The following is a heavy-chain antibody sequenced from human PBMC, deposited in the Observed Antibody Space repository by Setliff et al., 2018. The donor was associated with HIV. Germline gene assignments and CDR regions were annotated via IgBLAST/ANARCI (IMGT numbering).Heavy chain of an antibody. CDR1: GYTFTSYG. CDR3: ARCGPNYDSSGYYYMDV. V-gene: IGHV1-18*01. Sequence: ASVKVSCKASGYTFTSYGISWVRQAPGQGLEWMGWISAYNGNTNYAQKLQGRVTMTTDTSTSTAHMELRSLRSDDTAVYYCARCGPNYDSSGYYYMDVWGKGTTVTVSS. CDR2: ISAYNGNT. D-gene: IGHD3-22*01. J-gene: IGHJ6*03.